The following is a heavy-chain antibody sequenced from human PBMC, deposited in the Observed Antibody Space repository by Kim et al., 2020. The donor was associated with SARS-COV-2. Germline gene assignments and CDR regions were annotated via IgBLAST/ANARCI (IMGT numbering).Heavy chain of an antibody. J-gene: IGHJ6*02. Sequence: GGSLRLSCAASGFTFSSYGMHWVRQAPGKGLEWVAVIWYDGSNKYYADSVKGRFTISRDNSKNTLYLQMNSLRAEDTAVYYCAREGLGEFHYYYYYYGMDVWGQGTTVTVSS. CDR1: GFTFSSYG. CDR3: AREGLGEFHYYYYYYGMDV. V-gene: IGHV3-33*01. CDR2: IWYDGSNK. D-gene: IGHD3-10*01.